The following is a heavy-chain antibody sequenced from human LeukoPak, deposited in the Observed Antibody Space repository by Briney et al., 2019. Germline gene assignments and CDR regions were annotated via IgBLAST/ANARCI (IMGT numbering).Heavy chain of an antibody. CDR3: ANQRRETYRLTYYYYIDV. CDR1: GFTFSSYW. Sequence: AGGSLRLSCAASGFTFSSYWMSWVRQAPGKGLEWVANIKQDGSEKNYVDSVKGRFTISRDNAKNSLFLQMNSLRDEDTAVYYCANQRRETYRLTYYYYIDVWGKGTTVTISS. V-gene: IGHV3-7*01. CDR2: IKQDGSEK. J-gene: IGHJ6*03. D-gene: IGHD3-16*02.